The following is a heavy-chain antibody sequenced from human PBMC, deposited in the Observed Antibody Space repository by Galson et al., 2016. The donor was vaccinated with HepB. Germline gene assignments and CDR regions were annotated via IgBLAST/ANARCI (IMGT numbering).Heavy chain of an antibody. CDR1: GYIFTDYC. V-gene: IGHV1-2*02. CDR2: INPDSATT. Sequence: SVKVSCKASGYIFTDYCIHWVRQAPGQGLEWMGWINPDSATTRYAEKFQGRVTMTRDASISTAFMELSRLRSDDTAVYYCARDRARWDSYDTIGPVDFWGQGSLVTVSS. CDR3: ARDRARWDSYDTIGPVDF. J-gene: IGHJ4*02. D-gene: IGHD3-22*01.